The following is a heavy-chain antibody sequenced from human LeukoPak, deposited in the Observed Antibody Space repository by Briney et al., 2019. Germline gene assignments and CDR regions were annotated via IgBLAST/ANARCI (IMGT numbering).Heavy chain of an antibody. D-gene: IGHD6-19*01. CDR2: ISYDGSNK. Sequence: GGSLRLSCAASGFTFSSYAMHWVRQAPGKGLEWVAVISYDGSNKYYADSVKGRFTISRDNSKNTLYLQKNSLRAEDTAVYYCARDRSRFSSGWYGPVDYWGQGTLVTVSS. CDR1: GFTFSSYA. V-gene: IGHV3-30*04. J-gene: IGHJ4*02. CDR3: ARDRSRFSSGWYGPVDY.